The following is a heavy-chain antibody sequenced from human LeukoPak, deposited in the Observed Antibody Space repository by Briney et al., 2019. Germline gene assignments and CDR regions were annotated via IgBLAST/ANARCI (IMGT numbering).Heavy chain of an antibody. CDR3: ARVYYSNSYDYWYFDL. Sequence: PSETLSLTCTVSGGSISSYYWSWVRQPPGKGLEWIGYIYYSGSTNYNPSLKSRVTISVDTSKNQFSLKLSSVTAADTAVYYCARVYYSNSYDYWYFDLWGRGTLVTVSS. CDR2: IYYSGST. V-gene: IGHV4-59*01. J-gene: IGHJ2*01. CDR1: GGSISSYY. D-gene: IGHD6-13*01.